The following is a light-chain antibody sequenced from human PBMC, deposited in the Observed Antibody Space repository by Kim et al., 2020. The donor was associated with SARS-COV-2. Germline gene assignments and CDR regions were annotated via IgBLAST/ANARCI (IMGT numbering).Light chain of an antibody. CDR2: GKN. CDR3: NSRDSSGNPVV. Sequence: LGQTVRITCQGDSLRSYYASWYQQKPGQAPVLVIYGKNNRPSGIPDRFSGSSSGNTASLTITGAQAEDEADYYCNSRDSSGNPVVFGGGTKLTVL. V-gene: IGLV3-19*01. J-gene: IGLJ2*01. CDR1: SLRSYY.